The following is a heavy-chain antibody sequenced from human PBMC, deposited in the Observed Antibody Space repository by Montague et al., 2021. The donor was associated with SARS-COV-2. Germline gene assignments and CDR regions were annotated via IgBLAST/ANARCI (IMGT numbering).Heavy chain of an antibody. CDR1: GFTFSSHD. J-gene: IGHJ4*02. V-gene: IGHV3-23*01. CDR3: TKDYNWSDNY. D-gene: IGHD1-20*01. CDR2: INYSGGSV. Sequence: SLRLSCAASGFTFSSHDMNWVRQPLGKGLEWVSNINYSGGSVYYADSVKGRFTISRDNSNNMLYLQMDNLRAEDTAIYYCTKDYNWSDNYWGQGTLVTVSS.